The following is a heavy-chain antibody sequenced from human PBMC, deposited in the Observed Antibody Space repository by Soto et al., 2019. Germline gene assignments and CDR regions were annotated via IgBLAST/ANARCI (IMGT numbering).Heavy chain of an antibody. CDR1: GYIFTTYG. CDR3: ARDAVVETDRFKPFDY. Sequence: ASVKVSCKASGYIFTTYGISWVRQAPGQGLEWMGWISTYNGNTNYAQKLQGRVTVTTDTSTSTAYMELRSLRSDDTAVYYCARDAVVETDRFKPFDYWGQGTLVTVSS. V-gene: IGHV1-18*01. CDR2: ISTYNGNT. J-gene: IGHJ4*02. D-gene: IGHD2-21*02.